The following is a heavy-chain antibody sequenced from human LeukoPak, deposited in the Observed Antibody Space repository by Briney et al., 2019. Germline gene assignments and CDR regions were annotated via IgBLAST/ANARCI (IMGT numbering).Heavy chain of an antibody. CDR3: ARVTYYFDSSGQSSPNWFDP. CDR1: GYSISSGYY. Sequence: PSETLSLTCTVSGYSISSGYYWAWIRQPPGKGLEWIGSIFHSGSSYYYPSLKSRVTISVDTSKNQFSLKLSSVTAADTAVYYCARVTYYFDSSGQSSPNWFDPWGQGTLVTVSS. CDR2: IFHSGSS. V-gene: IGHV4-38-2*02. J-gene: IGHJ5*02. D-gene: IGHD3-22*01.